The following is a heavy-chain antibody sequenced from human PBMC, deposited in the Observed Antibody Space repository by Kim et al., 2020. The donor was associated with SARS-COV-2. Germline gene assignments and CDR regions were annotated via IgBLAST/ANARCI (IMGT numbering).Heavy chain of an antibody. D-gene: IGHD6-19*01. J-gene: IGHJ3*02. CDR3: ARRRAASAVFDN. V-gene: IGHV4-39*01. Sequence: YIPSLKGRVTVSGDTSRNRCSLKLSSMTAADTAVYYCARRRAASAVFDNWGQGTMVTVSS.